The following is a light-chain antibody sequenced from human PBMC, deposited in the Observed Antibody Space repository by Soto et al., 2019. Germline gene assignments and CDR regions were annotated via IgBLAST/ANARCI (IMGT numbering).Light chain of an antibody. CDR1: ESLLHTDDKTY. V-gene: IGKV2D-29*01. CDR3: MQSIQFPLT. CDR2: EAS. Sequence: IVVTQTPLSLSVTPGQPASISCKSSESLLHTDDKTYLYWYLHKPGQPPQLLIYEASKRFSGVPDRFSGSGSGTDFTLRISRVEAGDVGVYYFMQSIQFPLTFGGGTKVELK. J-gene: IGKJ4*01.